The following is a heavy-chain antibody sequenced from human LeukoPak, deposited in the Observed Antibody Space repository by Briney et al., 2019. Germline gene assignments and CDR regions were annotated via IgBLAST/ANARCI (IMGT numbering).Heavy chain of an antibody. J-gene: IGHJ4*02. CDR3: ARDTGITMVRGFGY. V-gene: IGHV3-33*01. CDR2: IWYDGSNK. Sequence: GGSLRLSCAASGFTFSSYGMHWVRQAPGKALDWVAVIWYDGSNKYYADSVKGRFTISRDNSKNTLYLQMNSLRAEDTAVYYCARDTGITMVRGFGYWGQGTLVTVSS. D-gene: IGHD3-10*01. CDR1: GFTFSSYG.